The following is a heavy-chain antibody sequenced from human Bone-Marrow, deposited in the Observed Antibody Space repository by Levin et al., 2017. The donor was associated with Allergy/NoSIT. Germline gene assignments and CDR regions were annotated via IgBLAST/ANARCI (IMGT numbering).Heavy chain of an antibody. V-gene: IGHV5-51*01. CDR1: GYSFTNYW. CDR3: ARRNYYSIDA. Sequence: GGSLRLSCKGSGYSFTNYWIGWVRQMPGSGLELMGIIYPGDSEIRYSPSFEGQVSISADKSINTAYLAWRSLKASDTAIYFCARRNYYSIDAWGKGTTVTVSS. CDR2: IYPGDSEI. J-gene: IGHJ6*03.